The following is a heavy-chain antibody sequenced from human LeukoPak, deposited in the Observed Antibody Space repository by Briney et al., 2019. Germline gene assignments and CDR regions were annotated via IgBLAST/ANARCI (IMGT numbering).Heavy chain of an antibody. CDR2: TYYRSKWYN. D-gene: IGHD2-2*01. CDR1: GDSVSSNSAA. CDR3: ARSSCSSTSCPAYGMDV. J-gene: IGHJ6*02. V-gene: IGHV6-1*01. Sequence: SQTLSLTCAISGDSVSSNSAAWNWIRQSPSRGLEWLGRTYYRSKWYNDYAVSVKSRITNNPDTSKNQFSLQLNSVTPEDTAVYYCARSSCSSTSCPAYGMDVWGQGTTVTVSS.